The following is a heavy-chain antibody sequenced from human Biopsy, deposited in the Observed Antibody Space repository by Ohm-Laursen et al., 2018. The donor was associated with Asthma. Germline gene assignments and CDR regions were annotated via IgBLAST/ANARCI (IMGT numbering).Heavy chain of an antibody. J-gene: IGHJ4*02. CDR1: GGTFSSNS. Sequence: GASVKVSCKASGGTFSSNSINWVRQAPGQGLEWMGRIIPIFGPTNYAQKFQGRVTISADDSTSTAYMELSSLSSEDTALYYCARGPEYVRSSGALDHWGQGTLVTVSS. CDR2: IIPIFGPT. D-gene: IGHD2-2*01. CDR3: ARGPEYVRSSGALDH. V-gene: IGHV1-69*13.